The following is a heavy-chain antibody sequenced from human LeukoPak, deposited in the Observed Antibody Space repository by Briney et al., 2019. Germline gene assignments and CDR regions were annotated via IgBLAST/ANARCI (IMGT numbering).Heavy chain of an antibody. J-gene: IGHJ5*02. CDR2: IYHSGST. CDR3: ARWVAVRFDP. CDR1: GYSISSGYY. Sequence: SETLSLTCTVSGYSISSGYYWGWIRQPPGKGLEWIGSIYHSGSTYYNPSLKSRVTISVDTSKNQFSLKLSSVTAADTAVYYCARWVAVRFDPWGPGTLVTVSS. V-gene: IGHV4-38-2*02. D-gene: IGHD2-15*01.